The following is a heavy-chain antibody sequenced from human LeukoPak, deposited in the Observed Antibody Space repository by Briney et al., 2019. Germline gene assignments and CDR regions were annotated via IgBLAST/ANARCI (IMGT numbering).Heavy chain of an antibody. J-gene: IGHJ4*02. D-gene: IGHD3-10*01. V-gene: IGHV4-59*01. Sequence: PSETLSLTCTVSAGSISAYYWSWIRQPPGKGLEWIGYIYYSGSTNYSPSLKTRVTISVDTSKNQFSLKLSSVTAADTAVYYCARYYYDSGGYSSRPPTFDYWGQGTLVTVSS. CDR1: AGSISAYY. CDR2: IYYSGST. CDR3: ARYYYDSGGYSSRPPTFDY.